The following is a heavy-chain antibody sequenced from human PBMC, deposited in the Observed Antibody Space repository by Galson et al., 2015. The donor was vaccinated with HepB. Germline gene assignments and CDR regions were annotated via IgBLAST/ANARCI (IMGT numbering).Heavy chain of an antibody. Sequence: SVKVSCKASGGTFSSYTISWVRQAPGQGLEWMGRIIPILGIANYAQKFQGRVTITADKSTSTAYMELSSLRSEDTAVYYCASCGGDCYRMVHYFDYWGQGTLVTVSS. J-gene: IGHJ4*02. CDR1: GGTFSSYT. CDR3: ASCGGDCYRMVHYFDY. CDR2: IIPILGIA. D-gene: IGHD2-21*02. V-gene: IGHV1-69*02.